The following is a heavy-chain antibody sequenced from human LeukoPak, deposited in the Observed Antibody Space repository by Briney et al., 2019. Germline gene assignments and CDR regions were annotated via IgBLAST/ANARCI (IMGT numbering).Heavy chain of an antibody. Sequence: GASVKVSCKASGYTFTSYAMNWVRQAPGQGLEWMGWISAYNGNTNYAQKLQGRVTMITDTSTSTAYMELRSLRSDDTAVYYCAREVPYDSSRYYQPFDYWGQGTLVTVSS. CDR1: GYTFTSYA. V-gene: IGHV1-18*01. CDR3: AREVPYDSSRYYQPFDY. J-gene: IGHJ4*02. D-gene: IGHD3-22*01. CDR2: ISAYNGNT.